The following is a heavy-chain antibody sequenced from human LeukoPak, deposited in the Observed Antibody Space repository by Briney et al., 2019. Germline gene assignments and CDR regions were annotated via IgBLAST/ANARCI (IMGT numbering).Heavy chain of an antibody. V-gene: IGHV3-21*01. D-gene: IGHD4-23*01. Sequence: GGSLRLSCAASGFPFSTYTMNWVRQAPGKGLEWVSSISSSSSYIYYADSMKGRFTISKDNSNNTLSLQTNSLRAEDTAVYYCARTHGGNSANWYFDLWGRGTLVTVSS. J-gene: IGHJ2*01. CDR2: ISSSSSYI. CDR3: ARTHGGNSANWYFDL. CDR1: GFPFSTYT.